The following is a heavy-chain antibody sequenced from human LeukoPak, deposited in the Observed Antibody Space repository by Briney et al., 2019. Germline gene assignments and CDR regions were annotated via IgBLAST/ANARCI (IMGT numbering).Heavy chain of an antibody. J-gene: IGHJ6*03. Sequence: SETLSLTCTVSGGSISSSSYYWGWIRQPPGKGLEWIGSFYYSGSTYYNPSLRSRVTISVDTSKNQFSLKLSSVTAADTAVYYCARRTVAYKGNYYYYMDVWGKGTTVTISS. V-gene: IGHV4-39*07. D-gene: IGHD4-23*01. CDR2: FYYSGST. CDR1: GGSISSSSYY. CDR3: ARRTVAYKGNYYYYMDV.